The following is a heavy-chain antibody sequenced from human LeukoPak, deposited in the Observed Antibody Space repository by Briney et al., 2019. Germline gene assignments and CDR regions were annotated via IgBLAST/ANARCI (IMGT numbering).Heavy chain of an antibody. CDR3: AKHHYSSSRDYFDY. V-gene: IGHV3-23*01. J-gene: IGHJ4*02. CDR1: GFTFGTYA. Sequence: GGSLRLSCAASGFTFGTYAMTWVRQAPGRGLEWVSVISGSGGSTNYADSVKGRFIISRDNSRNTLFLQMNSLRAEDTAVYYCAKHHYSSSRDYFDYWGQGTLVTVSS. CDR2: ISGSGGST. D-gene: IGHD6-13*01.